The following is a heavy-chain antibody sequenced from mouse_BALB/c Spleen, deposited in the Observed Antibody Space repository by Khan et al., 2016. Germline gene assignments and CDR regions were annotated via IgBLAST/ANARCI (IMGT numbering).Heavy chain of an antibody. J-gene: IGHJ4*01. V-gene: IGHV1-87*01. CDR1: GYTFTSYW. Sequence: QVQLQQSGAELARPGASVKLSCKASGYTFTSYWMQWVKQRPGQGLEWIGAFYPGDGGARYTQKFKDKATLTADKSSSTAYMQLSSLASEDSAVYYCARGRYGNYDAMDYWGQGTSVTVSS. CDR3: ARGRYGNYDAMDY. D-gene: IGHD2-10*02. CDR2: FYPGDGGA.